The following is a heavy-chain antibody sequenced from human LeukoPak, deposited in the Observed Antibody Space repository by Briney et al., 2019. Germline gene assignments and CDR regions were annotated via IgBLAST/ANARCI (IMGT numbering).Heavy chain of an antibody. J-gene: IGHJ6*02. D-gene: IGHD5-18*01. CDR2: ISYDGSNK. Sequence: GRSLRLSCAASGFTFSSYAMHWVRQAPGKGLEWVAVISYDGSNKYYADSVKGRFTISRDNSKNTLYLQMNSLRAEDTAVYYCARDRRGYSYGLMGYYYYYGMDVWGQGTTVTVSS. CDR3: ARDRRGYSYGLMGYYYYYGMDV. CDR1: GFTFSSYA. V-gene: IGHV3-30-3*01.